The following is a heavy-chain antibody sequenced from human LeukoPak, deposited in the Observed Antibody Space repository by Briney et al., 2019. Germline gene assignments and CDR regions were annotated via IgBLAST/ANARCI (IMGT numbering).Heavy chain of an antibody. Sequence: VASVKVSCKASGYPFTSYGISWVRQAPGQGLEWVGWISTYNGNTNCEQKFQDRVTMTTDTSTSTAYMELRSLRSDDTAVYYCVRDCSGGSCYSLHWGQGTMVTVSP. CDR3: VRDCSGGSCYSLH. D-gene: IGHD2-15*01. CDR1: GYPFTSYG. CDR2: ISTYNGNT. V-gene: IGHV1-18*01. J-gene: IGHJ3*01.